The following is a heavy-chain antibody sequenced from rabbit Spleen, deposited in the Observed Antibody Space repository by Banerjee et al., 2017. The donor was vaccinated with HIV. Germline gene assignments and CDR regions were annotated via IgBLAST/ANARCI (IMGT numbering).Heavy chain of an antibody. J-gene: IGHJ4*01. CDR1: GFDFSSYG. CDR3: VRDRHSGGWGVPLYYFNL. Sequence: QEQLVESGGGLVQPGGSLKLSCKTSGFDFSSYGVSWVRQAPGKGLEWIAYIDPVFGSTYYASWVNGRFTISSDNAQNTLYLQLNSLTAADTATYFCVRDRHSGGWGVPLYYFNLWGPGTLVTVS. D-gene: IGHD4-1*01. CDR2: IDPVFGST. V-gene: IGHV1S47*01.